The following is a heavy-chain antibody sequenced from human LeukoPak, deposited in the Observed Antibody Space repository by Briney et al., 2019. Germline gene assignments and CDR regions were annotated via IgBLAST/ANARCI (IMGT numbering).Heavy chain of an antibody. Sequence: SETLSLTWTVSGGSISSYYWSWIRQPAGKGLEWIGRIYTSGSTNYNPSLKSRVTMSVDTSKNQFSLKLSSVTAADTAVYYCAAIHSSSWYDYWGQGTLVTVSS. J-gene: IGHJ4*02. D-gene: IGHD6-13*01. CDR1: GGSISSYY. V-gene: IGHV4-4*07. CDR2: IYTSGST. CDR3: AAIHSSSWYDY.